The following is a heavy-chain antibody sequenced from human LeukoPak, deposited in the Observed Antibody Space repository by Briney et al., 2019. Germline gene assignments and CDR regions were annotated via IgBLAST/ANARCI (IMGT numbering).Heavy chain of an antibody. V-gene: IGHV1-46*01. D-gene: IGHD6-6*01. Sequence: ASVKVSCKASGYTFTDYYMHWVRQAPGQGLEWMGIINPSGGSTSYAQKFQGRVTMTRDTSTSTVYMELSSLRSEDTAVYYCARVSSSYWFDPWGQGTLVTVSS. CDR3: ARVSSSYWFDP. CDR2: INPSGGST. J-gene: IGHJ5*02. CDR1: GYTFTDYY.